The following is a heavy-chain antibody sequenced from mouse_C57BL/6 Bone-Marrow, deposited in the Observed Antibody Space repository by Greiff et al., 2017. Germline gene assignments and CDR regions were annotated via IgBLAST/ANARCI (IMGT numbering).Heavy chain of an antibody. CDR3: ARSTMITSYAMDY. D-gene: IGHD2-4*01. V-gene: IGHV1-76*01. CDR1: GYTFTDYY. Sequence: QVQLQQSGAELVRPGASVKLSCKASGYTFTDYYINWVKQRPGQGLEWIARIYPGSGNTYYNEKFKGKATLTAEKSSSTAYMQLSSLTSEDSAVXFCARSTMITSYAMDYWGQGTSVTVSS. CDR2: IYPGSGNT. J-gene: IGHJ4*01.